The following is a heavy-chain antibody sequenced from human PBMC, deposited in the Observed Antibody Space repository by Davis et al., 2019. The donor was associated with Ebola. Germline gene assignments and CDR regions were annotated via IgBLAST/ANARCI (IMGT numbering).Heavy chain of an antibody. Sequence: GESLKISCAASGFTFSSYGMHWVRQAPGKGLEWVAVIWYDGSNKYYADSVKGRFTISRDNSKNTLYLQMNSLRAEDTALYYCAKAYYDYSNYGYYYYGMDVWGKGTTVTVSS. CDR3: AKAYYDYSNYGYYYYGMDV. CDR1: GFTFSSYG. CDR2: IWYDGSNK. V-gene: IGHV3-30*02. J-gene: IGHJ6*04. D-gene: IGHD4-11*01.